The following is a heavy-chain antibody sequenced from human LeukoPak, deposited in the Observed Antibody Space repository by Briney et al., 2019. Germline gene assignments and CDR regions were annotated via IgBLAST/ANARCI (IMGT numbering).Heavy chain of an antibody. CDR1: GGSFSGYY. V-gene: IGHV4-34*01. Sequence: PSETLSLTCAVYGGSFSGYYWSWLRQPPGKGLEWIGEINHSGSTNYNPSLKSRVTISVDTSKNQFSLKLSSVTAADTAVYYCARSGDTMVRAPYFDYWGQGTLVTVSS. J-gene: IGHJ4*02. D-gene: IGHD3-10*01. CDR3: ARSGDTMVRAPYFDY. CDR2: INHSGST.